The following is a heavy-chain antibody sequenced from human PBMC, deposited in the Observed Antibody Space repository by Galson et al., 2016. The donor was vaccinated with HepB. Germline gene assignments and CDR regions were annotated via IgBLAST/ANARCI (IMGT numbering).Heavy chain of an antibody. CDR1: GGSISRDNW. CDR3: ARRAGDSNGYFFLYYFDY. CDR2: IYHSGTT. Sequence: ETLSLTCAVSGGSISRDNWWSWVRQPPGKRLEWIGFIYHSGTTHYNPSLESRVTMSVDTSKSQFSLKLSSVTTADTAIYYCARRAGDSNGYFFLYYFDYWGQGSQVTVSS. D-gene: IGHD3-22*01. J-gene: IGHJ4*02. V-gene: IGHV4-4*02.